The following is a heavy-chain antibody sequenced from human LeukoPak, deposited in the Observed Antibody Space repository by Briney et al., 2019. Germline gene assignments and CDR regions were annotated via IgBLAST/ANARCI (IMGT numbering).Heavy chain of an antibody. CDR2: IYYSGST. J-gene: IGHJ3*02. CDR3: ARHSYLGGSHAFDI. CDR1: GGSIYSSSYY. D-gene: IGHD4-23*01. Sequence: SETLSLTCSGSGGSIYSSSYYWGWIRQPPGKGLEWIGSIYYSGSTYYNPSLKSRVTISVDTSKDQFSLKLSSVTAADTAVYYCARHSYLGGSHAFDIWGQGTMVTVSS. V-gene: IGHV4-39*01.